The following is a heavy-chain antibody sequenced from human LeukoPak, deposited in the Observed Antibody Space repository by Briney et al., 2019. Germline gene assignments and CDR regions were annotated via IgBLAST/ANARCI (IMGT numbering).Heavy chain of an antibody. V-gene: IGHV3-23*01. CDR1: GFTVSSNY. CDR3: AKPSNTAMVPYYFDY. D-gene: IGHD5-18*01. J-gene: IGHJ4*02. Sequence: AGGSLRLSCAASGFTVSSNYMSWVRQAPGKGLEWVSAISGSGGSTYYADSVKGRFTISRDNSKNTLYLQMNSLRAEDTAVYYCAKPSNTAMVPYYFDYWGQGTLVTVSS. CDR2: ISGSGGST.